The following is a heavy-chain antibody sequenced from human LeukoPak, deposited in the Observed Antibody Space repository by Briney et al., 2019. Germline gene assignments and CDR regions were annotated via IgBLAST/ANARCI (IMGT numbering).Heavy chain of an antibody. V-gene: IGHV4-59*01. CDR1: GGSISSYY. J-gene: IGHJ4*02. Sequence: PSETLSLTCTVSGGSISSYYWSWIRQPPGKGLEWIGYIYYSGSTNYNPSLKSRVTISVDTSKNQFSLKLSSVTAADTAVYYCAGETQAGIVYWGQGTLVTVSS. D-gene: IGHD1-26*01. CDR3: AGETQAGIVY. CDR2: IYYSGST.